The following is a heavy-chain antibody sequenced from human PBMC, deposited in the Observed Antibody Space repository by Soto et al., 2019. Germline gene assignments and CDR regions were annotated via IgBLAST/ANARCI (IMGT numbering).Heavy chain of an antibody. J-gene: IGHJ4*02. CDR3: ARDGYDGSGSPYPAY. CDR2: IHYLGST. CDR1: GGSMSEYF. Sequence: PSETLSLTCSVSGGSMSEYFWSWIRQSPGKGLEWIGYIHYLGSTDYNPSLKSRVTMSVDTSKRQFSLRLTSVTAADTAVYYCARDGYDGSGSPYPAYWGPGTQVTVSS. V-gene: IGHV4-59*01. D-gene: IGHD3-10*01.